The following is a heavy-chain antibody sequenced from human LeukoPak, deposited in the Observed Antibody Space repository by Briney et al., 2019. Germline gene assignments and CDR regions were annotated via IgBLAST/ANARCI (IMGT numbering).Heavy chain of an antibody. CDR1: GFTFGDYA. V-gene: IGHV3-49*04. Sequence: GGSLRLSCTASGFTFGDYAMSWVRQAPGKGLEWVGFIRSKAYGGTTEYAASVKGRFTISRDDSKSIAYLQMNSLRAEDTAVYYCARDMVPAAPSAHWGQGTLVTVSS. CDR3: ARDMVPAAPSAH. CDR2: IRSKAYGGTT. D-gene: IGHD2-2*01. J-gene: IGHJ4*02.